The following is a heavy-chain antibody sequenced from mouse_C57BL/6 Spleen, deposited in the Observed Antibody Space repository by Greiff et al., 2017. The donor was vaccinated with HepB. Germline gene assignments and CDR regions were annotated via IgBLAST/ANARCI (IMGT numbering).Heavy chain of an antibody. CDR1: GFNIKDDY. J-gene: IGHJ1*03. Sequence: VQLKQSGAELVRPGASVKLSCTASGFNIKDDYMHWVKQRPEQGLEWIGWIDPENGDTEYASKFQGKATITADTSSNTAYLQLSSLTSEDTAVYYCTTGGTWYFDVWGTGTTVTVSS. CDR3: TTGGTWYFDV. V-gene: IGHV14-4*01. CDR2: IDPENGDT. D-gene: IGHD4-1*01.